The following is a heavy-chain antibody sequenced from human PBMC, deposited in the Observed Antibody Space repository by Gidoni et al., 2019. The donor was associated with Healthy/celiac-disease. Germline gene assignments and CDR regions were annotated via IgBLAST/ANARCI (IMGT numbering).Heavy chain of an antibody. D-gene: IGHD4-17*01. J-gene: IGHJ4*02. CDR3: ARGASRLLPTRLLDY. CDR2: IYYSGST. Sequence: QVQLQASGPGLVKPSETLSLTCTVAGGSISSYYWSWIRQPPGKGLEWIGYIYYSGSTNYNPSLKSRVTISVDTSKNQFSLKLSSVTAADTAVYYCARGASRLLPTRLLDYWGQGTLVTVSS. V-gene: IGHV4-59*01. CDR1: GGSISSYY.